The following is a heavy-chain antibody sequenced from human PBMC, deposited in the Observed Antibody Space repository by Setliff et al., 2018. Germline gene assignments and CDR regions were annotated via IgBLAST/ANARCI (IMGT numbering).Heavy chain of an antibody. CDR1: GFTVNTNY. CDR3: GTNSDSMHYIDF. V-gene: IGHV3-66*01. D-gene: IGHD2-8*01. CDR2: TYRDGST. J-gene: IGHJ4*02. Sequence: LRLSCAASGFTVNTNYMTWVRQAPGKGLEWISITYRDGSTCYAESVKGRFTLSRDSTKNTLSLQMNSLRVEDTAFYYCGTNSDSMHYIDFWGQGTLVTVSS.